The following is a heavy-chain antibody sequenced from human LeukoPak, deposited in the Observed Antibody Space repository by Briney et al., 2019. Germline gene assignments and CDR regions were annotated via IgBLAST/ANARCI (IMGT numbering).Heavy chain of an antibody. Sequence: SETLSLTCAVYGGSFSGYYWSWIRQPPGKGLGWIGEINHSGSTNYNPSLKSRVTISVDTSKNQFSLKLSSVTAADTAVYYCARAPDYYDSSGYYLPFDYWGQGTLVTVSS. V-gene: IGHV4-34*01. CDR3: ARAPDYYDSSGYYLPFDY. J-gene: IGHJ4*02. D-gene: IGHD3-22*01. CDR1: GGSFSGYY. CDR2: INHSGST.